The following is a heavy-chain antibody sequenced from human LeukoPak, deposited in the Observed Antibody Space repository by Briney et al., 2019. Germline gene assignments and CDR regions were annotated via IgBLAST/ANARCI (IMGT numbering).Heavy chain of an antibody. CDR3: AKDSGSYHSPPFYY. Sequence: GGSLRLSCAASGFTFSSYAMSWVRQAPGKGLEWVSAISGSGGSAYYADSVKGRFTISRDNSKNTLYLQMNSLRAEDTAVYYCAKDSGSYHSPPFYYWGQGTLVTVSS. D-gene: IGHD1-26*01. V-gene: IGHV3-23*01. CDR2: ISGSGGSA. CDR1: GFTFSSYA. J-gene: IGHJ4*02.